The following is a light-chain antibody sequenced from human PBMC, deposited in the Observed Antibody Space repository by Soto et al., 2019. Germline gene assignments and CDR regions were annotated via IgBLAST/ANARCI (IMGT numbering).Light chain of an antibody. J-gene: IGLJ3*02. V-gene: IGLV3-21*02. CDR1: NIGSKS. Sequence: SYELTQPPSVSVAPGQTARLTCGGTNIGSKSVHWYQQKPGQAPVLVVYDDSDRPSGIPERFSGSNSGNTATLTISRVEAGDEADYYCQVLDSSSDHWVFGGGTKVTVL. CDR3: QVLDSSSDHWV. CDR2: DDS.